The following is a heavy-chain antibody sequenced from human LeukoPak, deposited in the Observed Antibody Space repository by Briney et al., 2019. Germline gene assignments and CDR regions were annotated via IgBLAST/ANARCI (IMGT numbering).Heavy chain of an antibody. CDR3: ARDPPALEDFDY. V-gene: IGHV3-48*04. Sequence: GGSLRLSCAASGFTFSSYNMTWVRQAPGKGLEWVSYISGRGNTIKYADSVKGRFTISRDNGKNSLYLHMSSLRAEDTAVYYCARDPPALEDFDYWGQGTQVIVSS. J-gene: IGHJ4*02. CDR2: ISGRGNTI. CDR1: GFTFSSYN.